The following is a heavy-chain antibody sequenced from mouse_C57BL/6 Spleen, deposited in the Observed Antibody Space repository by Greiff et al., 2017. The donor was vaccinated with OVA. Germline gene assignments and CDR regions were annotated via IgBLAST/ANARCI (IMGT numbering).Heavy chain of an antibody. D-gene: IGHD4-1*01. J-gene: IGHJ1*03. CDR3: TRRGLGRCFGV. CDR2: IDPETGGT. V-gene: IGHV1-15*01. CDR1: GYTFTDYE. Sequence: VQLQQPGAELVRPGASVTLSCKASGYTFTDYEMNWVKQKPVHGLEWIGAIDPETGGTAYNEKFKGKAILTADKSSSTAYIELRSLTSEDSADYSCTRRGLGRCFGVWGTGTTVTVSS.